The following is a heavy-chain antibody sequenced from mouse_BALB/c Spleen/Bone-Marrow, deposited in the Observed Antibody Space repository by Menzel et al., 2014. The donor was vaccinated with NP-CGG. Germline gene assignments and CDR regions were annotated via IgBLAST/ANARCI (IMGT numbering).Heavy chain of an antibody. CDR1: GFTFTDYY. V-gene: IGHV7-3*02. CDR2: IRNKANGYTT. D-gene: IGHD2-1*01. Sequence: EVQVVESGGGLVQPGGSLRLSCATSGFTFTDYYMSWVRQPPGKALEWLGFIRNKANGYTTEYSASVKGRFTISRDNSQSILYLQMNTLRAEDSATYYCARDYGNYVRFANWGQGTLVTVSA. J-gene: IGHJ3*01. CDR3: ARDYGNYVRFAN.